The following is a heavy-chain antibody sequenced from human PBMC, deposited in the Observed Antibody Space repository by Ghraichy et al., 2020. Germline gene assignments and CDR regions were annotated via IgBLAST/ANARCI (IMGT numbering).Heavy chain of an antibody. CDR2: ISYSGST. J-gene: IGHJ4*02. CDR1: GGSISSYY. V-gene: IGHV4-59*01. Sequence: TLSLTCTVSGGSISSYYWSWIRQPPGKGLEWIGYISYSGSTNYNPSLKSRVAISVEKSKNQFSLMLSSVTAADTAVYYCARSGSSGYRDYWGQGALVTVSS. D-gene: IGHD3-22*01. CDR3: ARSGSSGYRDY.